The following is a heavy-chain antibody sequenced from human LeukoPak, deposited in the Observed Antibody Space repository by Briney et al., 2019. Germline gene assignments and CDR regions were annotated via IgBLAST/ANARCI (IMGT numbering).Heavy chain of an antibody. Sequence: PSETLSLTCAVYGGSFSGYYWSWIRQPPGKGLEWIGEINHSGSTNYNPSLKSRVTISVDTSKNQFPLKLSSVTAADTAVYYCARHRYYYRSGSYYGAPYYMDVWGKGTTVTISS. CDR1: GGSFSGYY. V-gene: IGHV4-34*01. CDR3: ARHRYYYRSGSYYGAPYYMDV. CDR2: INHSGST. D-gene: IGHD3-10*01. J-gene: IGHJ6*03.